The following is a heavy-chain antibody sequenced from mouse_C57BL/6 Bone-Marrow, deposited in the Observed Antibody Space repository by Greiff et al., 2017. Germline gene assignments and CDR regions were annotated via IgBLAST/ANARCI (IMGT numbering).Heavy chain of an antibody. D-gene: IGHD1-1*01. V-gene: IGHV5-4*01. CDR1: GFTFSSYA. CDR3: ARGYGSPYWYFDV. CDR2: ISDGGSYT. Sequence: EVHLVESGGGLVKPGGSLKLSCAASGFTFSSYAMSWVRQTPEKRLEWVATISDGGSYTYYPDNVKGRFTISRDNAKNNLYLQMSHLKSEDTAMYYCARGYGSPYWYFDVWGTGTTVTVSS. J-gene: IGHJ1*03.